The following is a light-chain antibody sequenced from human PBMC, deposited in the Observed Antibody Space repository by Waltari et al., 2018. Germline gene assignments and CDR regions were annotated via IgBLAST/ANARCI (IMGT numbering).Light chain of an antibody. V-gene: IGLV3-19*01. Sequence: SSELTPDPAVSVALGQTVRISCQGDSLRSYSASWYQQKQGQAPILVLFGKNNRPSGIPERISGSNSGNTASLTITGAQAEDEAVYYCHSRDSSGNPVVFGGGTKLTVL. CDR1: SLRSYS. CDR2: GKN. J-gene: IGLJ2*01. CDR3: HSRDSSGNPVV.